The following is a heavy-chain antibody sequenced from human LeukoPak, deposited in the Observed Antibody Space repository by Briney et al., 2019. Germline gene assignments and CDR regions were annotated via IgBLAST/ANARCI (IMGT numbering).Heavy chain of an antibody. V-gene: IGHV4-59*01. CDR3: SRAGGSYEDWFDP. J-gene: IGHJ5*02. CDR2: IYYSGST. CDR1: GGSISSYY. D-gene: IGHD1-26*01. Sequence: SETLSLTCTVSGGSISSYYWSWMRQPPGKGLEWIGYIYYSGSTNYNPSLKSRVTISVDTSKNQFSLKLSSLTAADTAVYYCSRAGGSYEDWFDPWGQGTLVTVSS.